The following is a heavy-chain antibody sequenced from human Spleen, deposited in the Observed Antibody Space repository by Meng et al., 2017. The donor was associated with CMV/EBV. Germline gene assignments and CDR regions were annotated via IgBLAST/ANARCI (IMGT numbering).Heavy chain of an antibody. J-gene: IGHJ4*02. CDR3: ATSAGDSPGFDY. CDR2: IYYSGST. CDR1: GGSISSSSNY. D-gene: IGHD2-21*02. V-gene: IGHV4-39*02. Sequence: SETLSLTCIVSGGSISSSSNYWGWVRQPPGKGLEWIGNIYYSGSTHYNKSLKSRVTISIDTSKNHFSLKLSSVTAADTAVYYCATSAGDSPGFDYWGQGTLVTVSS.